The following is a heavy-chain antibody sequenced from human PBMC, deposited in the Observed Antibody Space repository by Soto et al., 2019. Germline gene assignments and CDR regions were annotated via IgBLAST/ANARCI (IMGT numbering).Heavy chain of an antibody. CDR1: GFTFASYS. J-gene: IGHJ4*02. CDR3: ARSAYSSGSYYFDY. D-gene: IGHD6-19*01. CDR2: ISTRSSVI. Sequence: EVQLVESGGGLVQPGGSLRLSCAASGFTFASYSMNWVRQAPGKGLEWVASISTRSSVIYYSDSAKGRFTISRDDAKNSLFLQMNSLRDEDTAVYYCARSAYSSGSYYFDYWGQGTLVTVSS. V-gene: IGHV3-48*02.